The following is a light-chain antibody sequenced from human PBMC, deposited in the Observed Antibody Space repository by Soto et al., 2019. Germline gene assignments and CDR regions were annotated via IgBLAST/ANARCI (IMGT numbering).Light chain of an antibody. J-gene: IGLJ3*02. CDR2: EGN. Sequence: QSALTQPASVSGSPGPSITISCTGTSSDVGSYNLVSWYQHHPGKAPKLMIYEGNKRPSGVSNRFSGSKSGNTASLTISGLQAEDEADYYCCSYAGSSTLVFGGVTKLTVL. CDR3: CSYAGSSTLV. V-gene: IGLV2-23*01. CDR1: SSDVGSYNL.